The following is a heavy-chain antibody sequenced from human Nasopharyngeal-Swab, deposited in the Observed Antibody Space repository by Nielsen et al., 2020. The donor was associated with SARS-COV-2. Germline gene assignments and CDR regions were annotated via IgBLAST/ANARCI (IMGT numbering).Heavy chain of an antibody. V-gene: IGHV3-21*01. CDR1: GFTFSSYS. Sequence: GESLKISCAASGFTFSSYSMNWVRQAPGKGLEWVSSISSSSSYIYYADSVKGRFTISRDNSKNTLYLQMNSLRVEDTAVYYCAKDLNVEATRDAFDMWGQGTMVTVSS. D-gene: IGHD1-26*01. CDR3: AKDLNVEATRDAFDM. J-gene: IGHJ3*02. CDR2: ISSSSSYI.